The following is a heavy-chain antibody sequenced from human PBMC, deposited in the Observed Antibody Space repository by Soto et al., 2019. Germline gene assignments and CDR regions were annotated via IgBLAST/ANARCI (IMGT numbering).Heavy chain of an antibody. D-gene: IGHD2-2*01. CDR1: GGSISTYY. Sequence: QVQLQESGPGLVKPSGTLSLTCTVSGGSISTYYWNWIRQPPGKGLEWIGDIYYSGSSTYNPSLKSRVTLSVDTSTNQFSLKLTSVTAADTAVYFCARDSRAMRIFDLWGRGTLVTVSS. CDR3: ARDSRAMRIFDL. J-gene: IGHJ2*01. V-gene: IGHV4-59*01. CDR2: IYYSGSS.